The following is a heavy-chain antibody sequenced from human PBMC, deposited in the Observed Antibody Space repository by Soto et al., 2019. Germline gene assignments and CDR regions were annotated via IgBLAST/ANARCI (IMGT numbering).Heavy chain of an antibody. D-gene: IGHD4-17*01. CDR1: GGSISSYY. CDR2: IYYSGST. V-gene: IGHV4-59*08. Sequence: PSETLSLTCTVSGGSISSYYWSWIRQPPGKGLEWIGYIYYSGSTNYNPSLKSRVTISVDTSKNQFSLKLSSVTAADTAVYYCARLRGDYDLDYWGQGPLVTVPS. CDR3: ARLRGDYDLDY. J-gene: IGHJ4*02.